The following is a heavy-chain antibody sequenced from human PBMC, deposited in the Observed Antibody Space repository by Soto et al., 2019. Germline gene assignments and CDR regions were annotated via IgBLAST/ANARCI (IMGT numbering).Heavy chain of an antibody. D-gene: IGHD6-6*01. CDR1: GGTFSSYA. J-gene: IGHJ4*02. Sequence: QVQLVQSGAEVKKPGSSVKVSCKASGGTFSSYAISWVRQAPGQGLEWMGGIIPIFGTANYAQKFQGRVTXXAXEVXSPAYMGLSSLRSEDTAVYYCARIGAYSRSGGVDYWGQGTLVTVSS. CDR3: ARIGAYSRSGGVDY. V-gene: IGHV1-69*12. CDR2: IIPIFGTA.